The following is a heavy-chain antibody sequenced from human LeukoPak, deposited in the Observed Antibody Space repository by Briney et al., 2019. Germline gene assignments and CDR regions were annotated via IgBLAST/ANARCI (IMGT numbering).Heavy chain of an antibody. V-gene: IGHV3-30*03. CDR2: ISYDGSNK. CDR3: ARINAYYYDSSGYLRGVPFDY. CDR1: GFTFNNYG. Sequence: EPGGSLRLSCGASGFTFNNYGMLWVRQAPGKGLEWVAVISYDGSNKYYADSVKGRFTISRDNSKNTLYLQMNSLRAEDTAVYYCARINAYYYDSSGYLRGVPFDYWGQGTLVTVSS. J-gene: IGHJ4*02. D-gene: IGHD3-22*01.